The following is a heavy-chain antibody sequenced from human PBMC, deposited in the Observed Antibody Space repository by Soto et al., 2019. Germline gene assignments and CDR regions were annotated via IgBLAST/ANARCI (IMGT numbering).Heavy chain of an antibody. J-gene: IGHJ4*02. CDR1: GFTFDDYA. D-gene: IGHD4-4*01. V-gene: IGHV3-9*01. CDR3: AKDTGPYSNSFDY. Sequence: GGSLRLSCAASGFTFDDYAMHWVRQAPGKGLEWVSGISWNSGSIGYADSVKGRFTVSRDNAKNSLYLQMNSLRAEDSALYYCAKDTGPYSNSFDYWGQGTLVTVSS. CDR2: ISWNSGSI.